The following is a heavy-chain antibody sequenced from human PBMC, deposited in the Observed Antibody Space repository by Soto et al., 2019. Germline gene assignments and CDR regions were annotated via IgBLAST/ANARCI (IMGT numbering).Heavy chain of an antibody. D-gene: IGHD6-19*01. CDR2: IIPIFGTA. V-gene: IGHV1-69*13. J-gene: IGHJ4*02. CDR3: ARDISAALGVAGLFDY. Sequence: WASVKVSCKASGGTFSSYAISWVRQAPGQGLEWMGGIIPIFGTANYAQRFQGRVTITADESTSTAYMELSSLRSEDTAVYYCARDISAALGVAGLFDYWGQGTLVTVSS. CDR1: GGTFSSYA.